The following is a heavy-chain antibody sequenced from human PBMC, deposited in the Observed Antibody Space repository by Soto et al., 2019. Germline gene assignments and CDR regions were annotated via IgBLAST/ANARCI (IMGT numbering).Heavy chain of an antibody. J-gene: IGHJ5*02. Sequence: QVQLQESGPGLVKPSQTLSLTCTVSGGSISSGGYYWSWIRQHPGKGLEWIGYIYYSGSTYYNPSLKSRVNISVDTAKNQFSLKLSSVTAADTAVYFCARVGGINGFDPWGQGTLVTVSS. D-gene: IGHD3-16*01. V-gene: IGHV4-31*03. CDR2: IYYSGST. CDR1: GGSISSGGYY. CDR3: ARVGGINGFDP.